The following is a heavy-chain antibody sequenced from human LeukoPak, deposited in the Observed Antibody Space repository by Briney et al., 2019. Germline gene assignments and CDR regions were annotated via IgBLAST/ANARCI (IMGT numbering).Heavy chain of an antibody. J-gene: IGHJ6*03. Sequence: SETLSLTCTVSGGSIRSYYWSWIRQPPGKGLEWIGYIYYSGSTNYNPSLKSRVTISVDTSKNQFSLKLSSVTAADTAVYYCARGLKIFGVVYDYYYYYMDVWGKGTTVTVSS. CDR2: IYYSGST. V-gene: IGHV4-59*01. CDR3: ARGLKIFGVVYDYYYYYMDV. D-gene: IGHD3-3*01. CDR1: GGSIRSYY.